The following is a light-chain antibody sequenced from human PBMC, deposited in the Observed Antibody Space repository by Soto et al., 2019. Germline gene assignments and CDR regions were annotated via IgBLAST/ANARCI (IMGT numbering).Light chain of an antibody. V-gene: IGKV3-11*01. CDR3: QQRSNWPIP. J-gene: IGKJ5*01. CDR2: DAS. Sequence: EIVLTQSPGTLSETPGDRVTLACRASQSVSSYLAWYQQKPGQAPRLLIYDASNRATGIPARFSGSGSGTDFTLTISSLEPEDFAVYYCQQRSNWPIPFGQGTRLEIK. CDR1: QSVSSY.